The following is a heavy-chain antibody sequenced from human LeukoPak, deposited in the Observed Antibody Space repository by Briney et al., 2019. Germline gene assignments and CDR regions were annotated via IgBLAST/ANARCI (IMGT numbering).Heavy chain of an antibody. D-gene: IGHD1-26*01. CDR3: ARWVGATEYFDY. Sequence: VASVKVSCKASGYTFTSYGISWVRQAPGQGLEWMGWISAYNGNANYAQKLQGRVTMTTDTSTSTAYMELRSLRSDDTAVYYCARWVGATEYFDYWGQGNLVTVSS. CDR2: ISAYNGNA. CDR1: GYTFTSYG. V-gene: IGHV1-18*01. J-gene: IGHJ4*02.